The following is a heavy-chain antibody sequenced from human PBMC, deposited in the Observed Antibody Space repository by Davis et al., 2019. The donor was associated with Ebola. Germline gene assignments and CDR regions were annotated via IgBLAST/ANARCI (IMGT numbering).Heavy chain of an antibody. V-gene: IGHV3-20*04. D-gene: IGHD3-22*01. CDR2: INWNGGST. J-gene: IGHJ4*02. CDR3: ARDSAIYYDSSGYSHFDY. Sequence: GESLKISCAASGFTFSSYWMHWVRQAPGKGLEWVSGINWNGGSTGYADSVKGRFTISRDNAKNSLYLQMNSLRAEDTALYYCARDSAIYYDSSGYSHFDYWGQGTLVTVSS. CDR1: GFTFSSYW.